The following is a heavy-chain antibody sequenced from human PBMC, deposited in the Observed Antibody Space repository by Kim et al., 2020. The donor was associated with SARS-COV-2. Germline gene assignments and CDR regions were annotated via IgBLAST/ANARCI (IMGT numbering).Heavy chain of an antibody. D-gene: IGHD2-15*01. CDR2: IGAGDT. V-gene: IGHV3-23*01. Sequence: GGSLRLSCATSGFTFSVHAMSWVRQAPGKGLEWVSSIGAGDTYYADAVKGRFTITIYDSKDTVYLQMKSLRVEDTAVYHCAIARVSGNGKYDAFYVWGQGT. J-gene: IGHJ3*01. CDR1: GFTFSVHA. CDR3: AIARVSGNGKYDAFYV.